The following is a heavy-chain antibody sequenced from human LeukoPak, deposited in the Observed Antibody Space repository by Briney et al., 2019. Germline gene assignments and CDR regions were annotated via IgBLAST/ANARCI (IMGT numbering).Heavy chain of an antibody. V-gene: IGHV3-21*01. J-gene: IGHJ4*02. CDR1: GLPFNTYS. D-gene: IGHD1/OR15-1a*01. Sequence: GGSLRLSCAASGLPFNTYSMNWVRQAPGKGLEWGYTISRTSSYIYEADSVKGRFTISRDNANNSLYLQMNNVRDDDTAVYYCVTRASVNGKTRFWGQGSLVTVSS. CDR3: VTRASVNGKTRF. CDR2: ISRTSSYI.